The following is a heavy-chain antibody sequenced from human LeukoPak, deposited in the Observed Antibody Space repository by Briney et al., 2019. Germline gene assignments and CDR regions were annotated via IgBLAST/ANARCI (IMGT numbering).Heavy chain of an antibody. V-gene: IGHV4-4*09. D-gene: IGHD3-22*01. CDR2: SYTSGST. J-gene: IGHJ4*02. CDR1: GGSICSYN. Sequence: LGTLCRTSAVSGGSICSYNWSCICQRPGKGLEWIGHSYTSGSTNYNPSLKSRVTISVDTSKNQSSLKLSSVPAADTAVYYCGRQDSSGYYFPLDYWGQGTLATVS. CDR3: GRQDSSGYYFPLDY.